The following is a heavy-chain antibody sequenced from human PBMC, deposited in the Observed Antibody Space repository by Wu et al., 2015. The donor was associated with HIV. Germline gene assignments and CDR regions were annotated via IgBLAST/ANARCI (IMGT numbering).Heavy chain of an antibody. CDR2: ISAYDGNT. J-gene: IGHJ4*02. V-gene: IGHV1-18*04. CDR1: GFTFTDYY. CDR3: ARDLPYFDY. Sequence: QVQVVQSGPEMKRPGASVKVSCKASGFTFTDYYMHWVRQAPGQGLEWLGWISAYDGNTNYAQKLQGRVTMTTDTSTTTAYMELRSLRSDDTAVYYCARDLPYFDYWGQGTLVTVSS.